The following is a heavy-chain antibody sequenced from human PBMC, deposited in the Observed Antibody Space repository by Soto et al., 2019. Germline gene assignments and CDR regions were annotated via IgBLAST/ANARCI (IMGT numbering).Heavy chain of an antibody. CDR2: INPNSGGT. CDR1: GYTFTGYY. Sequence: ASVKVSCTASGYTFTGYYMHWVRQAPGQGLEWMGWINPNSGGTNYAQKFQGWVTMTRDTSISTAYMELSRLRSDDTAVYYCARTVGYCSGGSCYDYAFDIWGQGTMVTVSS. J-gene: IGHJ3*02. V-gene: IGHV1-2*04. CDR3: ARTVGYCSGGSCYDYAFDI. D-gene: IGHD2-15*01.